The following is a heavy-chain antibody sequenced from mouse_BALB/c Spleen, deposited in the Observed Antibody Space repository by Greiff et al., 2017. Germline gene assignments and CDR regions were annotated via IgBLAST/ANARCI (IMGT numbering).Heavy chain of an antibody. Sequence: LVESGAELVRPGPSVKVSCKASGYSFTNYLIEWVKQRPGQGLEWIGVIYPGSGGTNYNEKLKGKATLTADKSSSTSYMQHSSLTSDDSAAYFCAKRAARATWFAYWGQGTLVTVSA. D-gene: IGHD3-1*01. CDR2: IYPGSGGT. V-gene: IGHV1-54*01. J-gene: IGHJ3*01. CDR1: GYSFTNYL. CDR3: AKRAARATWFAY.